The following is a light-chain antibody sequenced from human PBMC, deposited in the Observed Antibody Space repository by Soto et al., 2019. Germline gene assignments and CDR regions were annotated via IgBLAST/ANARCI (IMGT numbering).Light chain of an antibody. J-gene: IGKJ4*01. Sequence: DIQMTQSPSTLSASVGDRVTIACRASQSISSWLAWYQQKPGKAPKLLIYKASSLESGVASRFSGSGSGTEFTLTISSLQSEDFALYYCQQYNNWTLTFGGGTKV. CDR2: KAS. CDR3: QQYNNWTLT. V-gene: IGKV1-5*03. CDR1: QSISSW.